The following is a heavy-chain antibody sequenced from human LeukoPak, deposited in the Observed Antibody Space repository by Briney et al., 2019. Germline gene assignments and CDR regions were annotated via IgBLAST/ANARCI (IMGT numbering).Heavy chain of an antibody. CDR1: GGSISSSSYY. J-gene: IGHJ3*02. Sequence: SETLSLTRTVSGGSISSSSYYWGWIRQPPGKGLEWIGSIYYSGSTYYNPSLKSRVTISVDTSKNQFSLKLSSVTAADTAVYYCARPTRSGYSSGWYGVTNDAFDIWGQGTMVTVSS. CDR2: IYYSGST. CDR3: ARPTRSGYSSGWYGVTNDAFDI. D-gene: IGHD6-19*01. V-gene: IGHV4-39*01.